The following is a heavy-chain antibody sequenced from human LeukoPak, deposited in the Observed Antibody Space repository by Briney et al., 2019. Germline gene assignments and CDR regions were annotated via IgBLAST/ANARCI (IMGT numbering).Heavy chain of an antibody. J-gene: IGHJ4*02. CDR1: GGSFSGYY. Sequence: SETLSLTCAVYGGSFSGYYWSWIRQPPGKGLEWIGDINHSGSTNYNPSLKSRVTISVDTSKNQFSLKLSSVTAADTAVYYCARAAWLHYFDYWGKGTLVTVSS. V-gene: IGHV4-34*01. CDR2: INHSGST. D-gene: IGHD6-19*01. CDR3: ARAAWLHYFDY.